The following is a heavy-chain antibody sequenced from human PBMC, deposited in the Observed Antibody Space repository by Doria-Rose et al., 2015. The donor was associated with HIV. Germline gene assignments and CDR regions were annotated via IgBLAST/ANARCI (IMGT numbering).Heavy chain of an antibody. Sequence: VQLVQSGGGLVQPGGSLRLSCAASGFTFSSYWMSWVRQAPGKGLGWVANIKQDGSEKYYVDSVKGRFTISRDNAKNSLYLQMNSLRAEDMAVYYCAMDGSSWYPYYYMDVWGKGTTVTVSS. CDR2: IKQDGSEK. CDR1: GFTFSSYW. D-gene: IGHD6-13*01. J-gene: IGHJ6*03. CDR3: AMDGSSWYPYYYMDV. V-gene: IGHV3-7*04.